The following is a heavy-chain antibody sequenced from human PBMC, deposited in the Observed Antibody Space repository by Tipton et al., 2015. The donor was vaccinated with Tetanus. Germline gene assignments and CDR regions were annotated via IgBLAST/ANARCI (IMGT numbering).Heavy chain of an antibody. D-gene: IGHD4-11*01. CDR1: GGSISSGGYY. J-gene: IGHJ6*02. V-gene: IGHV4-31*03. Sequence: LRLSCTVSGGSISSGGYYWSWIRQHPGKGLEGIGYIYYSGSTYYNPSLKSRVTISVDTSKNQFSLKLSSVTAADTAVYYCARVGGTVTTPSYYYYYGMDVWGQGTTVTVSS. CDR2: IYYSGST. CDR3: ARVGGTVTTPSYYYYYGMDV.